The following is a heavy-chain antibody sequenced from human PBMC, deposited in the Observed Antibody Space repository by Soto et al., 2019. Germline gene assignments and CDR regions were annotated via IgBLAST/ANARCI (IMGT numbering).Heavy chain of an antibody. V-gene: IGHV1-18*01. CDR3: ASSDDYYYYYMDV. CDR2: ISAGNGNT. Sequence: ASVKVSCKASGYTFTSYGISWVRQAPGQGLEWMGWISAGNGNTKYSQKFQGRVTITRDTSASTAYMELSSLRSEDTAVYYCASSDDYYYYYMDVWGKGTTVTVSS. CDR1: GYTFTSYG. D-gene: IGHD3-10*01. J-gene: IGHJ6*03.